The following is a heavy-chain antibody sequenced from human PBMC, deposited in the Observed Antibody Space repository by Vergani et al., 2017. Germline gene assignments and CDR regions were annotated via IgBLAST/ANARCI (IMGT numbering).Heavy chain of an antibody. CDR3: ARPVGPSAIADGYHV. J-gene: IGHJ3*01. CDR1: GVSIGSNGSN. D-gene: IGHD3-10*01. Sequence: QLQLQESGPGLVKPSEPLSLTCTFSGVSIGSNGSNWALIRHPPGKGLEWIGSISSSGSPYYNPTLKSRLAFSVDTSKNLFSLRLKSVTATDTGMYYCARPVGPSAIADGYHVWGQGTMVTVS. V-gene: IGHV4-39*02. CDR2: ISSSGSP.